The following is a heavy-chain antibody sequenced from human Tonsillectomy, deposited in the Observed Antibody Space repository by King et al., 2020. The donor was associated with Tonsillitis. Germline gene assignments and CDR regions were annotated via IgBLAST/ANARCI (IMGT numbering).Heavy chain of an antibody. CDR3: AKDVTLIRGVVDAFDI. CDR1: GFTFSSYA. J-gene: IGHJ3*02. D-gene: IGHD3-10*01. V-gene: IGHV3-23*04. CDR2: ISGSGGST. Sequence: EVQLVESGGGLVQPGGSLRLSCAASGFTFSSYAMNWVRQAPGKGLEWVSGISGSGGSTYYADSVKGRFTISRDNSKSTLYLQMNSLRAEDTAIYYCAKDVTLIRGVVDAFDIWGQGTMVTVSS.